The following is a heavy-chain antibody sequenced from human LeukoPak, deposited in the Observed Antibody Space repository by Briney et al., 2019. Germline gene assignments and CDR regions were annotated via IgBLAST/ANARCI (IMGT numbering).Heavy chain of an antibody. D-gene: IGHD3-22*01. CDR3: ASGTGYYDSSGYSSYYYMDV. Sequence: GGSLRLSCAASGFTFSSYAMSWVRQAPGKGLEWVSRINSDGSSTSYADSVKGRFTISRDNAKNTLYLQMNSLRAEDTAVYYCASGTGYYDSSGYSSYYYMDVWGKGTTVTVSS. V-gene: IGHV3-74*01. CDR1: GFTFSSYA. J-gene: IGHJ6*03. CDR2: INSDGSST.